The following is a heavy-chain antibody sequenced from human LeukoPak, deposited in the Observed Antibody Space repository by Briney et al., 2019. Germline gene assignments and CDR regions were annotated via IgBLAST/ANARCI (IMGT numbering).Heavy chain of an antibody. Sequence: WASVKVSCKASGGTFSSYAISWVRHAPGQALEWMGRIIPIFGTANYAQKFHGRVTITRDGSTSTAYMELSSLRSEDTAVYYCARERSSSDFDYWGQGTLVTVSS. CDR1: GGTFSSYA. D-gene: IGHD6-13*01. CDR3: ARERSSSDFDY. V-gene: IGHV1-69*05. CDR2: IIPIFGTA. J-gene: IGHJ4*02.